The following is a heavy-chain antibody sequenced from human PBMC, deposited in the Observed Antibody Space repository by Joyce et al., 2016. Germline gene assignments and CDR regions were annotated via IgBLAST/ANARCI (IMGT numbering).Heavy chain of an antibody. CDR2: INPDTGDI. CDR1: GYSFSDSY. Sequence: QVNLVQSGAEVTKPGASVKVSCKASGYSFSDSYIHWLRHAPGQGLLWIGQINPDTGDISYAQTVQGRVTLTSDTVISTVYMKVSRLRSDDTAVYFCARGPMPPYAFDVWGQGTLVTVST. J-gene: IGHJ3*01. V-gene: IGHV1-2*06. D-gene: IGHD2-2*01. CDR3: ARGPMPPYAFDV.